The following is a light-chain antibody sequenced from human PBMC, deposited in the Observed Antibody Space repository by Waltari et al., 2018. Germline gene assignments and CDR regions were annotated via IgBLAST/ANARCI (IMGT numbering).Light chain of an antibody. Sequence: PGERATLSCRASHRVGRSLAWYQQKPGQAPRLLIYDASTRATGIPDRFSGSGSGTDFSLSISRLAPEDLALYYCQHYVRLPATFGQGTKVEIK. J-gene: IGKJ1*01. CDR2: DAS. CDR1: HRVGRS. CDR3: QHYVRLPAT. V-gene: IGKV3-20*01.